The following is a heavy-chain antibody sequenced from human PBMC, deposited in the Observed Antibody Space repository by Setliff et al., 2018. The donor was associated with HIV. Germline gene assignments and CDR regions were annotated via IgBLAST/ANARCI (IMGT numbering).Heavy chain of an antibody. CDR1: GFSLSTSGVG. CDR2: IYWDDDK. CDR3: AHLPRVINLGVRGVIIRGNWFDP. J-gene: IGHJ5*02. D-gene: IGHD3-10*01. Sequence: ESGPTLVNPTQTLTLTCTFSGFSLSTSGVGVGWIRQPPGKALEWLALIYWDDDKRYSPSLKSRLTITKDTSKNQVVLTMTNMDPVDTATYYCAHLPRVINLGVRGVIIRGNWFDPWGQGTLVTVSS. V-gene: IGHV2-5*02.